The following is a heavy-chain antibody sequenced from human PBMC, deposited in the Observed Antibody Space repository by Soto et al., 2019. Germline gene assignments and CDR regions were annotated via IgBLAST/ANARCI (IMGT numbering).Heavy chain of an antibody. D-gene: IGHD2-15*01. CDR3: ARAGGFMEYYYDY. V-gene: IGHV4-59*01. CDR2: IYYSGST. CDR1: CGSIISYY. J-gene: IGHJ4*02. Sequence: PSETLSLTCTFSCGSIISYYWSWIRQPPGKGLEWIGYIYYSGSTNYNPSLKSRVTISVDTSKNQFSLKLSSVTAADTAVYYCARAGGFMEYYYDYWGQGTLVTVS.